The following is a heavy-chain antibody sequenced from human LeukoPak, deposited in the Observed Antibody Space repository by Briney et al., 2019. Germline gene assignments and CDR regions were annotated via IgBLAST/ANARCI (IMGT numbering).Heavy chain of an antibody. CDR3: ARDPRSGYYMPGY. CDR1: GFTFSTFA. CDR2: IFPSGGEI. D-gene: IGHD3-22*01. V-gene: IGHV3-23*01. Sequence: GGSLRLSCAASGFTFSTFAMIWVRQPPGKGLEWVSSIFPSGGEIHYADSVRGRFTISRDNSKSTLSLQMNSLRAEDTAVYYCARDPRSGYYMPGYWGQGTLVTVSS. J-gene: IGHJ4*02.